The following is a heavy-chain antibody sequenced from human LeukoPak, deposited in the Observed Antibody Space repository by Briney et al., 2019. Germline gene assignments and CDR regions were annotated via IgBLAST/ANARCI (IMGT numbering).Heavy chain of an antibody. J-gene: IGHJ6*02. D-gene: IGHD3-22*01. V-gene: IGHV3-64*01. CDR2: ISSNGGST. CDR3: AREHASNYYDSSGYYLPRNYYYYGMDV. Sequence: PGGSLRLSCAASGFTFSSYAMHWVRQAPGKGLEYVSAISSNGGSTYYANSVKGRFTISRDNSKNTLYLQMGSLRAEDMAVYYCAREHASNYYDSSGYYLPRNYYYYGMDVWGQGTTVTVSS. CDR1: GFTFSSYA.